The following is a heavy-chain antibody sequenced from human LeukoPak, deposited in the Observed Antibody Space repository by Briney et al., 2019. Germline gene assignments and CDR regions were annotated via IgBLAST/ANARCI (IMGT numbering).Heavy chain of an antibody. CDR2: TYYIGST. CDR3: ARLSKGRYFDYIFDH. Sequence: SETLSLTCTVSGGSVSSYEYYWGWIRQPPGKGLEWIGNTYYIGSTYYNPSLRSRVTMSVGTSKNQFSLKMSSVTAADTAVYYCARLSKGRYFDYIFDHWGQGTVVTVSS. J-gene: IGHJ4*02. CDR1: GGSVSSYEYY. D-gene: IGHD3-9*01. V-gene: IGHV4-39*01.